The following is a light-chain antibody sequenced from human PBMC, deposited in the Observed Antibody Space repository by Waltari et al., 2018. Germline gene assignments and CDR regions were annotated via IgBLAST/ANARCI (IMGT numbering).Light chain of an antibody. V-gene: IGKV3-20*01. J-gene: IGKJ4*01. Sequence: EIVLTQSPGTLSLSPGERATLSCRASQTVRTTYLAWYQQKPGQAPTLLIYGASSRATGIPDRFRGSGSGTDFSLTISRREPEDFAVYYCQQYDISPLTFGGGTKVEIK. CDR2: GAS. CDR3: QQYDISPLT. CDR1: QTVRTTY.